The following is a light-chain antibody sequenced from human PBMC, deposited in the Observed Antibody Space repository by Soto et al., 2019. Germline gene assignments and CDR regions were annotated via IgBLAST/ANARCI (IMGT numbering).Light chain of an antibody. Sequence: QPVLTQSPSASGTPGQRVIISCSGSSSNIGSNTVNWYQQIPGTAPKLLIYSYNQRPSGVPDRFSGSKSDTSASLAISGLQSEDEAEYYCAAWDDILNGVLFGGGTKLTVL. CDR3: AAWDDILNGVL. CDR1: SSNIGSNT. CDR2: SYN. V-gene: IGLV1-44*01. J-gene: IGLJ2*01.